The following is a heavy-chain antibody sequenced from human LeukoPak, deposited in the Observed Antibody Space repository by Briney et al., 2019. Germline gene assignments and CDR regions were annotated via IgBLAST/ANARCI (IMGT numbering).Heavy chain of an antibody. CDR3: AKDRSTGFYYLDS. Sequence: GGSLRLSCAGSGFTFTHHALSWVRQAPGKGLEWVSTVSGSGSLKFYADSVKGRFTISRDNSENTLYLQMSGLSTEDTALYYCAKDRSTGFYYLDSWGQGTLVTVSS. CDR2: VSGSGSLK. CDR1: GFTFTHHA. V-gene: IGHV3-23*01. D-gene: IGHD6-19*01. J-gene: IGHJ4*02.